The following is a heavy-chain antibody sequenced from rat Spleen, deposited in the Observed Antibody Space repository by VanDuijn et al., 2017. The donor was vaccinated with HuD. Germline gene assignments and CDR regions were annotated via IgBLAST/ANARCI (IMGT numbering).Heavy chain of an antibody. CDR1: GFTFSDYN. J-gene: IGHJ1*01. CDR3: ARHGMGYWYFDF. V-gene: IGHV5-7*01. CDR2: ISYDGSST. D-gene: IGHD1-7*01. Sequence: EVQLVESGGGLVQPGRSLKLSCAALGFTFSDYNMAWVRQAPKKGLEWVATISYDGSSTYYRDSVKGRFTISRDNAKSTLYLQMDSLRSEDTATYYCARHGMGYWYFDFWGPGTMVTVSS.